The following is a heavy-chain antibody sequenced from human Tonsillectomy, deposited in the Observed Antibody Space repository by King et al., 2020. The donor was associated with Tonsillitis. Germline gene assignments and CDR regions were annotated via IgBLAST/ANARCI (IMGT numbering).Heavy chain of an antibody. J-gene: IGHJ4*02. CDR3: AVSPLTRYCRGPNCLDY. Sequence: QLQESGPGLVKPSQTLSLTCNVSGGSISSGSYYWSWIRQPAGKGLEYIGHVYTSGSTHCNPSLKSRVTISVDTSRNLFSLNLSSVTAADTAVYYCAVSPLTRYCRGPNCLDYWGQGTLVPVSS. CDR2: VYTSGST. CDR1: GGSISSGSYY. D-gene: IGHD2-2*01. V-gene: IGHV4-61*02.